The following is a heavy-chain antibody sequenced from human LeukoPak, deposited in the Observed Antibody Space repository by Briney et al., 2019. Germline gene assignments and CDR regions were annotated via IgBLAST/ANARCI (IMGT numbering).Heavy chain of an antibody. CDR1: GLSLTTHAMG. V-gene: IGHV2-70*11. J-gene: IGHJ3*02. CDR2: FECDDEK. CDR3: ARTQSRQDGEEAGSFGDFDI. D-gene: IGHD2-21*01. Sequence: SGPALVKPTQTLTLTCTFSGLSLTTHAMGVNWIRHPPGKALEWLTRFECDDEKYYNIYRKTTLTIAYATSKNQRVLIMTILLPVETATYYSARTQSRQDGEEAGSFGDFDIWGQGTVVTVSS.